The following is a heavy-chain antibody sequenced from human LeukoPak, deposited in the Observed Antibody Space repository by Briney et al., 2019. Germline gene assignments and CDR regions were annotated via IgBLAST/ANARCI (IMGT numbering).Heavy chain of an antibody. J-gene: IGHJ6*03. CDR3: ARDLGDRVEATISHYYYYMDV. D-gene: IGHD5-12*01. CDR2: IIPIFGTA. V-gene: IGHV1-69*01. Sequence: GASVKVSCKASGGTFSSYAISWVRQAPGQGLEWMGGIIPIFGTANYAQKFQGRVTITADESTSTAYMELSSLRSEDTAVYYCARDLGDRVEATISHYYYYMDVWGKGTTVTVSS. CDR1: GGTFSSYA.